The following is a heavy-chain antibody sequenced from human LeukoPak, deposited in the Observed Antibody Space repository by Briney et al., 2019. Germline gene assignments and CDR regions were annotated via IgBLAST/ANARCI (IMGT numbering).Heavy chain of an antibody. Sequence: GGSLRLSCAASGFVFNSHPMHWVRQAPGRGLECVSAISGTGHNKYYANSVKGRFTISRDNSRNTLYLQMGSLRAEDTALYYCAREEPAGSIDYWGQGTLVTVSS. V-gene: IGHV3-64*01. D-gene: IGHD1-14*01. J-gene: IGHJ4*02. CDR2: ISGTGHNK. CDR1: GFVFNSHP. CDR3: AREEPAGSIDY.